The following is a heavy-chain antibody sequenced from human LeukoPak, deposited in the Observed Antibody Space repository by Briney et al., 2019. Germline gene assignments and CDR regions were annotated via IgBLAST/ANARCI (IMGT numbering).Heavy chain of an antibody. Sequence: SAKVSCKASGGTFSSYAISWVRQAPGQGLEWMGGIIPIFGTANYAQKFQGRVTITADKSTSTAYMELSSLRSEDTAVYYCAREGGRGYSYGRDYWGQGTLVTVSS. CDR2: IIPIFGTA. J-gene: IGHJ4*02. CDR1: GGTFSSYA. V-gene: IGHV1-69*06. D-gene: IGHD5-18*01. CDR3: AREGGRGYSYGRDY.